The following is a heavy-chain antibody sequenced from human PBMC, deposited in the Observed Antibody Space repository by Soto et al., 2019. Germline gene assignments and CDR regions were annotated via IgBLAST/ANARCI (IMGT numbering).Heavy chain of an antibody. J-gene: IGHJ4*02. CDR2: IKQDGSEK. CDR1: GFTFSSYW. V-gene: IGHV3-7*05. CDR3: ATYGYDILTGYADPFDY. Sequence: GGSLRLSCAASGFTFSSYWMSWVRQAPGKGLEWVANIKQDGSEKYYVDSVKGRFTISRDNAKNSLYLQMNSLRAEDTAVYYCATYGYDILTGYADPFDYWGQGTRVTVSS. D-gene: IGHD3-9*01.